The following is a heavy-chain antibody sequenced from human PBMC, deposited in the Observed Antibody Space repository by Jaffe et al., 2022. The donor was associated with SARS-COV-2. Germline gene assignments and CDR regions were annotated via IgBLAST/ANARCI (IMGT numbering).Heavy chain of an antibody. CDR1: GFTFSSSA. V-gene: IGHV3-23*01. J-gene: IGHJ4*02. D-gene: IGHD2-2*01. CDR3: AKSSSTLTRAYPDY. Sequence: EVQVLESGGGLVQPGESLRLSCGASGFTFSSSAMSWVRQAPGEGLEWVSGISGSGGTTYYADSVKGRFTISRDNSKNTLYLQMNSLRAEDTAIYYCAKSSSTLTRAYPDYWGQGTPVTVSS. CDR2: ISGSGGTT.